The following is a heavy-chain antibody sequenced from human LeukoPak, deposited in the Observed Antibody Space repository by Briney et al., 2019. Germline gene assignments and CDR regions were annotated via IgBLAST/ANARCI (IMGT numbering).Heavy chain of an antibody. Sequence: SETLSLTCTVSGYSINNGYYWGWIRQPPGKGLEWIGSISHSERTYFNPSLMSRVTISLDSSKNRLSLRLTSVTAADTAVYYCTRDPEARALIWGQGALVIVSS. V-gene: IGHV4-38-2*02. J-gene: IGHJ4*02. D-gene: IGHD2-8*01. CDR3: TRDPEARALI. CDR1: GYSINNGYY. CDR2: ISHSERT.